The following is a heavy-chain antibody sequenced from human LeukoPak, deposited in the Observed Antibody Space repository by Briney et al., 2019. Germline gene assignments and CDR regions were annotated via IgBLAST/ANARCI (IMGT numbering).Heavy chain of an antibody. CDR2: IIPIFGIA. V-gene: IGHV1-69*04. CDR1: GGTFSSYA. J-gene: IGHJ6*02. Sequence: SVKVSCKASGGTFSSYAISWVRQAPGQWLEWMGRIIPIFGIANYAQKFQGRVTITADKSTSTAYMELSSLRSEHTAVYYCAAEYSYGFMDVWGQGTTVTVSS. CDR3: AAEYSYGFMDV. D-gene: IGHD5-18*01.